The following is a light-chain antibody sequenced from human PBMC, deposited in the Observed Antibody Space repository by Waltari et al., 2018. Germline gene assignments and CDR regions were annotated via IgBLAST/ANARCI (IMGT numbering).Light chain of an antibody. CDR2: AAS. J-gene: IGKJ2*01. V-gene: IGKV1-39*01. CDR1: QSIGNY. CDR3: QESYSSPRGA. Sequence: EIQMTQSPSSLAASVGDRVTITCLASQSIGNYLNWSVQKAGKAPKPLSYAASSLQSGVSSRFTGSGSETDFTLTISGLQPDDFATYYCQESYSSPRGAFGQGTKLEIK.